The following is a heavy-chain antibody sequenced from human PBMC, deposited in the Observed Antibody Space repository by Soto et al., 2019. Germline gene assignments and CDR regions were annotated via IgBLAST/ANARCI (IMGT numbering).Heavy chain of an antibody. CDR1: GFTFSSYG. D-gene: IGHD6-19*01. CDR2: ISYDGSNR. Sequence: QVQLVESGGGVVQPGRSLRLSCAASGFTFSSYGMHWVRQAPGKGLGWVAVISYDGSNRYYADSVKGRFTITRENSKNALDLKMHSLRAEDTAVYYCAKDRGAVAGTRDYGMDVWGQGTTVTVSS. J-gene: IGHJ6*02. V-gene: IGHV3-30*18. CDR3: AKDRGAVAGTRDYGMDV.